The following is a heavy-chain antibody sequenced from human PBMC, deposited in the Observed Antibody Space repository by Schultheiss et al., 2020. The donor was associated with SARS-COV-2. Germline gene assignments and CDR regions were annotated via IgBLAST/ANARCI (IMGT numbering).Heavy chain of an antibody. D-gene: IGHD6-6*01. Sequence: GGSLRLSCAASGFTFSSYGMHWVRQAPGKGLEWVSSISSSSSYIYYADSVKGRFTISRDNAKNSLYLQMNSLRAEDTAVYYCARVGSSSSEGSVYYYYYYMDVWGKGTTVTVSS. CDR3: ARVGSSSSEGSVYYYYYYMDV. V-gene: IGHV3-21*01. CDR2: ISSSSSYI. J-gene: IGHJ6*03. CDR1: GFTFSSYG.